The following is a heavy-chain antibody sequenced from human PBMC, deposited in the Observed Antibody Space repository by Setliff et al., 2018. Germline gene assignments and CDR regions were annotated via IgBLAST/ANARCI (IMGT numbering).Heavy chain of an antibody. Sequence: GGSLRLSCAASGFTFSDYDMSWLRQAPGKGLEWVSYISSSGRTIYYADSVKGRFTISRDNAKNSLYLQMNSLRAEDTAVYYCARGSVDTPFDYWGQGTLVTVSS. CDR3: ARGSVDTPFDY. CDR2: ISSSGRTI. V-gene: IGHV3-11*04. J-gene: IGHJ4*02. D-gene: IGHD5-12*01. CDR1: GFTFSDYD.